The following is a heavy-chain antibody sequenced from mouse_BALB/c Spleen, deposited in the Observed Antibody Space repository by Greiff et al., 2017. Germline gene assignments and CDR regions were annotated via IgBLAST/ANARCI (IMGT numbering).Heavy chain of an antibody. Sequence: EVKLVESGGGLVKPGGSLKLSCAASGFTFSSYTMSWVRQTPEKRLEWVATISSGGSYTYYPDSVKGRFTISRDNAKNTLYLQMSSLKSEDTAMYYCTRDYGNYPYYAMDYWGQGTSVTVSS. CDR2: ISSGGSYT. D-gene: IGHD2-1*01. J-gene: IGHJ4*01. CDR1: GFTFSSYT. V-gene: IGHV5-6-4*01. CDR3: TRDYGNYPYYAMDY.